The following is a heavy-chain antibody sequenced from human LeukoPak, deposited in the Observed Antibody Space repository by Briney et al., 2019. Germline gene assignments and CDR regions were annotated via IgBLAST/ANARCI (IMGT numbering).Heavy chain of an antibody. Sequence: PSETLSLTCAVYGGSFSGYYWSWIRQPPGKGLEWIGEINHNGSTNYNPSLKSRVTISVDTSKNQFSLKLSSVTAADTAVYYCARVIFGVVSTGYYYYYMDVWGKGTTVTVSS. CDR1: GGSFSGYY. J-gene: IGHJ6*03. V-gene: IGHV4-34*01. CDR3: ARVIFGVVSTGYYYYYMDV. CDR2: INHNGST. D-gene: IGHD3-3*01.